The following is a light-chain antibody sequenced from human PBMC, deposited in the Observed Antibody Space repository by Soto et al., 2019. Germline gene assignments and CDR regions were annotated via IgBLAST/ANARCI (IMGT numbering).Light chain of an antibody. CDR2: GAS. CDR3: QQYTDWPPRT. J-gene: IGKJ4*01. Sequence: EVVLTQSPSTLSVSPGESATLSCRASQSVSSHLAWYQQKPGQAPRLLVSGASTRAGGGPPRFSGSGCGTECTLTITSLQSEDFAVYYCQQYTDWPPRTFGGGTKVEI. CDR1: QSVSSH. V-gene: IGKV3-15*01.